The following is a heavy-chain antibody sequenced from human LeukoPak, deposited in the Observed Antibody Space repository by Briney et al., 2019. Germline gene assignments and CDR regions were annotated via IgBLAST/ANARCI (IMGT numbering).Heavy chain of an antibody. CDR3: AKEIVGAPTPGAY. D-gene: IGHD1-26*01. Sequence: SETLSLTCAVSTDSITSNWWSWVRQPPGKGLEWIGEVHKSGSTNYYPSLQSRVTISIDKSTNQIALELTSVTAADTAVYYCAKEIVGAPTPGAYWGQGILVTVSP. J-gene: IGHJ4*02. V-gene: IGHV4-4*02. CDR2: VHKSGST. CDR1: TDSITSNW.